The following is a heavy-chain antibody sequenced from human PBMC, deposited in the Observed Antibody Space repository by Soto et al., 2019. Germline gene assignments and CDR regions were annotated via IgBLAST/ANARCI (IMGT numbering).Heavy chain of an antibody. Sequence: SETLSLTCTVSGGSISSYYWSWIRQPPGKGLEWIGYIYYSGSTNDNPSLKSRVTISVDTSKNQFSLKLSSVTAADTAVYYCARDRGFSYSGDSSYMDVWGKGTTVTVSS. CDR2: IYYSGST. J-gene: IGHJ6*03. V-gene: IGHV4-59*01. CDR3: ARDRGFSYSGDSSYMDV. D-gene: IGHD5-18*01. CDR1: GGSISSYY.